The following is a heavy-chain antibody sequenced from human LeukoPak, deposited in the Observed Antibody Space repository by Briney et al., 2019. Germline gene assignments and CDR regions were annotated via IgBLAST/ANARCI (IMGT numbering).Heavy chain of an antibody. CDR3: ARGDHRTGSDY. J-gene: IGHJ4*02. V-gene: IGHV1-46*01. Sequence: ASVKVSCKASGYTFTSYYMHWVRQAPGQGLEWMGIINTSGGSTSYAQKFQGRVTMTRDMSTSTVYMELSSLRSEDTAVYYCARGDHRTGSDYWGQGTLVTVSS. CDR2: INTSGGST. D-gene: IGHD7-27*01. CDR1: GYTFTSYY.